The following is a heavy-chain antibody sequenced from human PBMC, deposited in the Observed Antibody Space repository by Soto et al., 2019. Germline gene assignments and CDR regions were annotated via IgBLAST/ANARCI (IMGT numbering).Heavy chain of an antibody. J-gene: IGHJ6*02. D-gene: IGHD5-12*01. V-gene: IGHV1-69*06. CDR2: IIPIFGTA. CDR3: AKAGYSGYDWDYYYGMDV. Sequence: SVKVSCKASGGTFSSYAISWVRQAPGQGLEWMGGIIPIFGTANYAQKFQGRVTITADKSTSTAYMELSSLRSEDTAVYYCAKAGYSGYDWDYYYGMDVWGQGTTVTVSS. CDR1: GGTFSSYA.